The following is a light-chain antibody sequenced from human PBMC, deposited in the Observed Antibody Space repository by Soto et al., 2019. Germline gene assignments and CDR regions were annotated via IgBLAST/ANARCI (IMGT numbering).Light chain of an antibody. Sequence: DIQLPQSPSFLSASVGDRVTITCRASQGISSYLAWYQHKPGKAPKLLIYAASTLQSGVPSRFSGSGSRTEFTLTISSLQPEDFATYYCQQLNSYPLTFGGGTKVEIK. V-gene: IGKV1-9*01. CDR1: QGISSY. J-gene: IGKJ4*01. CDR2: AAS. CDR3: QQLNSYPLT.